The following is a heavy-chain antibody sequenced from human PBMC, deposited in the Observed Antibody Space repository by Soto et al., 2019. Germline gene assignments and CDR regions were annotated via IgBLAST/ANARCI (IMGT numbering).Heavy chain of an antibody. J-gene: IGHJ4*02. CDR3: ARYDYVWGSYDY. CDR2: ISAYNGNT. CDR1: GYTFTSYG. Sequence: ASVNVSCKASGYTFTSYGISWVRQAPGQGLEWMGWISAYNGNTNYAQKLQGRVTMTTDTSTSTAYMELRSLRSDDTAVYYCARYDYVWGSYDYWGQGTLVTFSS. D-gene: IGHD3-16*01. V-gene: IGHV1-18*04.